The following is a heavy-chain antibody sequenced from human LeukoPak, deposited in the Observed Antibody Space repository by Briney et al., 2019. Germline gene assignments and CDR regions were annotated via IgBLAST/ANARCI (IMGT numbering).Heavy chain of an antibody. CDR2: IYYSGTT. Sequence: SETLSLTCSASGVSTGTYYWSWIRQPPGQGLEWIGYIYYSGTTKYNPSLKSRVTISVDTSKNQFSLKLSSVTAADTAVYYCARDRVVGAQGDAFAMWGRGRMVSVSS. D-gene: IGHD1-26*01. J-gene: IGHJ3*02. V-gene: IGHV4-59*01. CDR3: ARDRVVGAQGDAFAM. CDR1: GVSTGTYY.